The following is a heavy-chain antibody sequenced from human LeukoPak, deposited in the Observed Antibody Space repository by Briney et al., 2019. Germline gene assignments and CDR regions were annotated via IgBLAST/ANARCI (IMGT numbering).Heavy chain of an antibody. V-gene: IGHV1-2*04. D-gene: IGHD5-18*01. CDR2: INPNSGGT. CDR3: AREAEVYSYGYDY. J-gene: IGHJ4*02. Sequence: GASVKVSCKASGYTFTGYYMHWVRQAPGQGLEWMGWINPNSGGTNYAQKFQGWVTMTRDTSISTAYMELSRLRSDDTAVYYCAREAEVYSYGYDYWGQGTLVTVSS. CDR1: GYTFTGYY.